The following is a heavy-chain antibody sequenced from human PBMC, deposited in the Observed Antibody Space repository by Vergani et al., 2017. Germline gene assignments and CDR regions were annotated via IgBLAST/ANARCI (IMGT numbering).Heavy chain of an antibody. Sequence: QVQLVQSGAEVKKPGASVKVSCKASGYTFTGYYMHWVRQAPGQGLEWMGWINPNSGGTNYAQKFQGRVTMTRDTSISTAYMELSRLRSDDTAVYYCARSRPYCTSGSCPAIWGQGTLVTVSS. D-gene: IGHD2-15*01. J-gene: IGHJ4*02. V-gene: IGHV1-2*02. CDR2: INPNSGGT. CDR1: GYTFTGYY. CDR3: ARSRPYCTSGSCPAI.